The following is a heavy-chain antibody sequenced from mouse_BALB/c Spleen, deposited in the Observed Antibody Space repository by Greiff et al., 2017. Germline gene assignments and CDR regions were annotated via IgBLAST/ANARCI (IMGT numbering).Heavy chain of an antibody. CDR2: IDPANGNT. Sequence: EVKLMESGAELVKPGASVKLSCTASGFNIKDTYMHWVKQRPEQGLEWIGRIDPANGNTKYDPKFQGKATITADTSSNTAYLQLSSLTSEDTAVYYCARSGYDGYAMDYWGQGTSVTVSS. V-gene: IGHV14-3*02. CDR1: GFNIKDTY. D-gene: IGHD2-2*01. CDR3: ARSGYDGYAMDY. J-gene: IGHJ4*01.